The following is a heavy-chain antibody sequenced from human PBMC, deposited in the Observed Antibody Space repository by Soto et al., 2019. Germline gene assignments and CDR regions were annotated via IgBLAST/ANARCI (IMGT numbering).Heavy chain of an antibody. V-gene: IGHV3-64*01. CDR2: ISNNGAHT. CDR3: ARRRYGSRWPNDYMDV. J-gene: IGHJ6*03. D-gene: IGHD6-13*01. CDR1: GVTFSNYE. Sequence: EAQLVEFGGGLVQPGGSLRVSCAASGVTFSNYEMHWVRQAPGKGLEYVSGISNNGAHTDYAKSVKGRFTISRDNSENTLYLQMGSLRAEDTALYYCARRRYGSRWPNDYMDVWGKGTTVTVSS.